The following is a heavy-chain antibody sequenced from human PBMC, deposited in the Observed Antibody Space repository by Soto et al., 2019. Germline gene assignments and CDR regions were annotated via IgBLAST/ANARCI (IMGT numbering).Heavy chain of an antibody. Sequence: ASVKVSCKASGYTFTGYYMHWVRQAPGQGLEWMGWINPNSGGTNYAQKFQGWVAMTRDTSISTAYMELSRLRSDDTAVYHCARSRGWFGELSGYYYYGMDVWGQGTTVTVSS. D-gene: IGHD3-10*01. CDR3: ARSRGWFGELSGYYYYGMDV. CDR2: INPNSGGT. J-gene: IGHJ6*02. V-gene: IGHV1-2*04. CDR1: GYTFTGYY.